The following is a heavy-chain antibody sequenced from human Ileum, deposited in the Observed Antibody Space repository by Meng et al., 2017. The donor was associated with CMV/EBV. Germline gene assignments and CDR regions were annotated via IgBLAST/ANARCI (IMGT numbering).Heavy chain of an antibody. V-gene: IGHV3-23*01. CDR1: GFTFSSNA. CDR3: ARVFDI. J-gene: IGHJ3*02. CDR2: ISGSGGST. Sequence: GESLKISCAASGFTFSSNAMSWVRQAPGKGLEWVSAISGSGGSTYYADSVKGRFTISRDNSKNTLYLQMNSLRTEDTAVYYCARVFDIWGQGTLVTVSS.